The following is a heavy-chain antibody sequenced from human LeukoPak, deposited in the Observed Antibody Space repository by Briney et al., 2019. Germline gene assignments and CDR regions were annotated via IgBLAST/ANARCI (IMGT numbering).Heavy chain of an antibody. CDR2: ISYDGSNK. CDR3: ARMDIVVVPEGDYYYGMDV. CDR1: GFTFSSYA. V-gene: IGHV3-30-3*01. Sequence: GGSLRLSCAASGFTFSSYAMHWVRQAPGKGREGVAVISYDGSNKYYADSVKGRFTISRDNSKNPLYLQMNRLRAEDTAVYYCARMDIVVVPEGDYYYGMDVWGQGTTVTVSS. J-gene: IGHJ6*02. D-gene: IGHD2-2*03.